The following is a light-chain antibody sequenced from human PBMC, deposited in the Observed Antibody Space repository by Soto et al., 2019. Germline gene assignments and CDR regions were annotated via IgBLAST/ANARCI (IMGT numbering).Light chain of an antibody. CDR1: SSNIGDNY. V-gene: IGLV1-51*01. CDR3: GTWDDRLDGNYV. Sequence: QSVLTQPPSVSAAPGQQVTISCSGSSSNIGDNYVSWYQHLPGTAPKLVVYDNGRRPSGIPGRFSGSKSGTSATLVITGLQTGDEADYYCGTWDDRLDGNYVFGTGTKVTVL. CDR2: DNG. J-gene: IGLJ1*01.